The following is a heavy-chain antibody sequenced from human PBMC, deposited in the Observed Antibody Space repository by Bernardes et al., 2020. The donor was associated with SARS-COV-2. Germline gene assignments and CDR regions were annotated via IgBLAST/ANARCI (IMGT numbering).Heavy chain of an antibody. Sequence: GAYLKISCKGSGYSFTRYWITWVRPMPGKGLECMGRIDPSDSYTSYSPSFQGHVTISADKSISTAYLHWSSLKASDSAMYYCARQGEDYGDSLDHWGQGTLVTVSS. V-gene: IGHV5-10-1*01. CDR3: ARQGEDYGDSLDH. CDR2: IDPSDSYT. CDR1: GYSFTRYW. J-gene: IGHJ4*02. D-gene: IGHD4-17*01.